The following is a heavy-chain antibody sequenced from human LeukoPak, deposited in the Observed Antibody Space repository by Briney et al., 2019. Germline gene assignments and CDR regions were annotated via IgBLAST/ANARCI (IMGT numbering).Heavy chain of an antibody. D-gene: IGHD3-3*01. J-gene: IGHJ6*03. Sequence: SVKVSCKASGCTFSSYAISWVRQAPGQGLEWMGGIIPIFGTTNYAQKFQGRVTITTDESTSTAYMELSSLRSEDTAVYYCARVHLEWPSPGDYYYYYMDVWGKGTTVTVSS. CDR2: IIPIFGTT. CDR3: ARVHLEWPSPGDYYYYYMDV. CDR1: GCTFSSYA. V-gene: IGHV1-69*05.